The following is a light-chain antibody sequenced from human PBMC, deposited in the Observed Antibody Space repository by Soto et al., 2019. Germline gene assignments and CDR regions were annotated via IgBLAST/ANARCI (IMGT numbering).Light chain of an antibody. CDR1: QTVIKNY. Sequence: ESVLTQSPGTLSLSPGERATLSYRASQTVIKNYLAWYQRKPGQAPRLLVYGASNRATGIPDRFSGGGSGTDFTLTITRLEPEDSALYYSQKYETSPYTFGQGTKLEIK. J-gene: IGKJ2*01. CDR3: QKYETSPYT. CDR2: GAS. V-gene: IGKV3-20*01.